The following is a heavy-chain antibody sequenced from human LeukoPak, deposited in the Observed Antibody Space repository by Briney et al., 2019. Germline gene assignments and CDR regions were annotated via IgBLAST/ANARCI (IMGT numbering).Heavy chain of an antibody. CDR1: GFTFSSYA. Sequence: GGPLRLSCAASGFTFSSYAMSWVRQAPGKGLEWVSAISGSGGSTYYADSVKGRFTISRDNSKNTLYLQMNSLRAEDTAVYYCANVAVADNYFDYWGQGTLVTVSS. CDR3: ANVAVADNYFDY. J-gene: IGHJ4*02. CDR2: ISGSGGST. D-gene: IGHD6-19*01. V-gene: IGHV3-23*01.